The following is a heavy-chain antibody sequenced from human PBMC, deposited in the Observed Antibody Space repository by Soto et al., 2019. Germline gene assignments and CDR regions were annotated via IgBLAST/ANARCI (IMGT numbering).Heavy chain of an antibody. CDR2: IYNTGST. D-gene: IGHD7-27*01. V-gene: IGHV4-31*03. CDR3: ALALGPTTGLDY. J-gene: IGHJ4*02. CDR1: GASISSGHYY. Sequence: SETLSLTCSVSGASISSGHYYWTWIRQHPGKGLEWIGSIYNTGSTSYNPSLTSRLSISVDTSENHFSLRLFSVTVADTAVYYCALALGPTTGLDYWGQGSLVTVSS.